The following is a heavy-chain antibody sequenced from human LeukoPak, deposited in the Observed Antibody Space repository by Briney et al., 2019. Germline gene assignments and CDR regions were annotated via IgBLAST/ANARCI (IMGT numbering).Heavy chain of an antibody. CDR3: AKDYGSGSYYNRGHFDY. CDR1: GFTFDDYT. D-gene: IGHD3-10*01. Sequence: GGSLRLSCAASGFTFDDYTMHWVRQAPGKGLEWVSLISWDGGSTYYADSVKGRFAISRDNSKNSLYLQMNSLRTEDTALYYCAKDYGSGSYYNRGHFDYWGQGALVTVSS. J-gene: IGHJ4*02. CDR2: ISWDGGST. V-gene: IGHV3-43*01.